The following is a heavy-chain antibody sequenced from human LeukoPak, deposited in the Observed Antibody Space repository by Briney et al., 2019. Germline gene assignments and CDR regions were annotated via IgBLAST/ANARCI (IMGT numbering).Heavy chain of an antibody. CDR1: GFTFSSYG. J-gene: IGHJ4*02. CDR3: ARASGGSIRLLWFGELRDFDY. Sequence: PGGSLRLSCAASGFTFSSYGMHWVRQAPGKGLEWVAVIWYDGSNKYYADSVKGRFTISRDNSKNTLYLQMNSLRAEDTAVYYCARASGGSIRLLWFGELRDFDYWGQGTLVTVSS. D-gene: IGHD3-10*01. CDR2: IWYDGSNK. V-gene: IGHV3-33*01.